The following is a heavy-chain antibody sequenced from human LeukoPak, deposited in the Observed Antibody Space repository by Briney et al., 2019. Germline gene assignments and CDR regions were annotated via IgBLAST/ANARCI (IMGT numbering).Heavy chain of an antibody. D-gene: IGHD2-15*01. J-gene: IGHJ3*02. Sequence: ASVKVSCKASGYTFTSYGISWVRQAPGQGLEWMGWISAYNGNTNYAQKLQGRVTMTTDTSTSTAYMELRSLRSDDTAVYYCARRYCNGGSCYADAFDIWGPGTMVTVSS. CDR2: ISAYNGNT. CDR3: ARRYCNGGSCYADAFDI. V-gene: IGHV1-18*01. CDR1: GYTFTSYG.